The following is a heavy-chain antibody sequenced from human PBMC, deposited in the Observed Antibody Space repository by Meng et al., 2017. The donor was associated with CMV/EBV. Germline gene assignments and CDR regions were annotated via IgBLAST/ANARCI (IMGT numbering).Heavy chain of an antibody. CDR3: AKDQGEVEYYYGSVEYTPDDYYFDY. CDR2: IRYDGSNK. J-gene: IGHJ4*02. V-gene: IGHV3-30*02. Sequence: GGSLRLSCAASGFTFSSYGMHWVRQAPGKGLERVAFIRYDGSNKYYADSVKGRFTISRDNSKNTLYLQMNSLRAEDTAVYYCAKDQGEVEYYYGSVEYTPDDYYFDYWGQGTLVTVSS. CDR1: GFTFSSYG. D-gene: IGHD3-10*01.